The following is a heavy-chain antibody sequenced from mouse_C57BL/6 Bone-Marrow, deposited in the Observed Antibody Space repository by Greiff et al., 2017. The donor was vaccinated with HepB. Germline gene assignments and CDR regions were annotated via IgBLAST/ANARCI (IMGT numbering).Heavy chain of an antibody. V-gene: IGHV7-3*01. J-gene: IGHJ1*03. Sequence: EVKLVESGGGLVQPGGSLSLSCAASGFTFTDYYMSWVRQPPGKALEWLGFIRNKANGYTTEYSVSVQGRFTISSDNSQSFLYIHMNALIAEDSATCSCARYPRGYFDVWGTGTTVTVSS. CDR1: GFTFTDYY. CDR3: ARYPRGYFDV. CDR2: IRNKANGYTT.